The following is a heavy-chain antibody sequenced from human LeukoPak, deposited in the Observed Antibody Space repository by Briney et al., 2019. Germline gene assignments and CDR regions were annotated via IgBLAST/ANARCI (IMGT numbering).Heavy chain of an antibody. J-gene: IGHJ4*02. Sequence: PSETLSLTCAVYAGSFSGYYWSWIRQPPGKGLEWIGEINHSGSTNYNPSLKSRVTISVDTSKNQFSLKLSSVTAADTAVYYCARGNYGGNPGGYWGQGTLVTVSS. CDR1: AGSFSGYY. V-gene: IGHV4-34*01. CDR3: ARGNYGGNPGGY. D-gene: IGHD4-23*01. CDR2: INHSGST.